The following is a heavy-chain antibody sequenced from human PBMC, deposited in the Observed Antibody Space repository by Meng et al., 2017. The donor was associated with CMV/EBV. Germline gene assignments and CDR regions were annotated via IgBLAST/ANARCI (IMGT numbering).Heavy chain of an antibody. CDR1: GFTFDDYC. CDR2: INWNGGST. V-gene: IGHV3-20*02. D-gene: IGHD6-19*01. Sequence: FAASGFTFDDYCKSWVRQAPGKGLEWVSGINWNGGSTGYAGSVKGRFTISRDNAKNSLYLQMNSLRAEDTALYHCARGRAAAVALFDYWGQGTLVTVSS. J-gene: IGHJ4*02. CDR3: ARGRAAAVALFDY.